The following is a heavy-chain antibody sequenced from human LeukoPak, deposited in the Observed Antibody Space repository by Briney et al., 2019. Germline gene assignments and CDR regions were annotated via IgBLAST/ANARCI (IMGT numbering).Heavy chain of an antibody. J-gene: IGHJ6*03. CDR3: ARGNCSSTSCSPGVYYYMDV. CDR1: GYTFTSYA. D-gene: IGHD2-2*01. V-gene: IGHV1-69*05. CDR2: IIPIFGTA. Sequence: ASVKVSCKASGYTFTSYAMHWVRQAPGQGLEWMGGIIPIFGTANYAQKFQGRVTITTDESTSTAYMELSSLRSEDTAVYYCARGNCSSTSCSPGVYYYMDVWGKGTTVTVSS.